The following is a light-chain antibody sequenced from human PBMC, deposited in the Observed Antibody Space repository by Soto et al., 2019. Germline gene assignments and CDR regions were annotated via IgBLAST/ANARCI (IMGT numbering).Light chain of an antibody. J-gene: IGKJ5*01. V-gene: IGKV3-20*01. Sequence: ENVWTQSPGTLSLSPGERPTLSCRSSQSVISSYLAWYQQKPGQAPRLLIYGASSRATGIPDRFSGSGSGTDFTLTISRLEPEDFAVYYCQQYGGSPITFGLGTRLEIK. CDR1: QSVISSY. CDR2: GAS. CDR3: QQYGGSPIT.